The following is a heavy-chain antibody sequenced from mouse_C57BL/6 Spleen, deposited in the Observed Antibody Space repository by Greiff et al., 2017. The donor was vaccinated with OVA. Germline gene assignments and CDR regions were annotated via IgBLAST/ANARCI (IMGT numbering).Heavy chain of an antibody. CDR1: GFTFSSYA. CDR3: ARDRTTVDYAMDY. V-gene: IGHV5-4*01. CDR2: ISDGGGYT. J-gene: IGHJ4*01. Sequence: EVKVVESGGGLVKPGGSLKLSCAASGFTFSSYAMSWVRQTPEKRLEWVATISDGGGYTYYPDNVKGRFTISRDNAKNNLYLQMSHLKSEDTAMYYCARDRTTVDYAMDYWGQGTSVTVSS. D-gene: IGHD1-1*01.